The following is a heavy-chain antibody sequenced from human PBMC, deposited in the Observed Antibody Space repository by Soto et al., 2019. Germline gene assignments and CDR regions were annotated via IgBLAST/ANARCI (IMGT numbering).Heavy chain of an antibody. CDR2: IKPSGGST. CDR3: ARGGAASRYYYGMDV. V-gene: IGHV1-46*03. Sequence: QVQLVQSGAEVKKPGASVKVSCKASGYTFTSYYMHWVRQAPGQGLEWMGIIKPSGGSTSYAQNFQDRVNMTRETSTSTVYMELSSLRSEDTAVYYCARGGAASRYYYGMDVWGQGTTVTVSS. CDR1: GYTFTSYY. D-gene: IGHD6-13*01. J-gene: IGHJ6*02.